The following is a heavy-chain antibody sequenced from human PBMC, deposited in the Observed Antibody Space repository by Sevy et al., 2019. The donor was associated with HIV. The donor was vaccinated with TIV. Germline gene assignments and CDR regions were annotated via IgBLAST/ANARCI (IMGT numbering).Heavy chain of an antibody. CDR1: GFTFSSYA. CDR3: ARGASAVTTSAYYFDY. J-gene: IGHJ4*02. Sequence: GGSLRLSCAASGFTFSSYAMSWVRQAPGKGLEWVSTISGSGGSTYYADSVKGRFTISRANSKNTLYLQMNSLRAEDTAVYYCARGASAVTTSAYYFDYWGQGTLVTVSS. V-gene: IGHV3-23*01. CDR2: ISGSGGST. D-gene: IGHD4-4*01.